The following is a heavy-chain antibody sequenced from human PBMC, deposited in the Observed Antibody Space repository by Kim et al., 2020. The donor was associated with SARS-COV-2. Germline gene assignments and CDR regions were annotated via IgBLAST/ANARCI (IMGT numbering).Heavy chain of an antibody. D-gene: IGHD6-13*01. J-gene: IGHJ4*02. CDR2: T. CDR3: ARDTGSSWDDDY. Sequence: TNYAQKFQGRVTMTRDTSISTAYMELSRLGSDDTAVYYCARDTGSSWDDDYWGQGTLVTVSS. V-gene: IGHV1-2*02.